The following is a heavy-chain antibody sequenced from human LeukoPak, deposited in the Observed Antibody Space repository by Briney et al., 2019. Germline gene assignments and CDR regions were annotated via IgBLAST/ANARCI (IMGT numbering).Heavy chain of an antibody. V-gene: IGHV1-69*01. CDR1: GGTFSSYA. Sequence: SVKVSCKASGGTFSSYAISWVRQAPGQGLEWMGGIIPIFGTANYAQKFQGRVTITADESTSTAYMELSSLRSEDTAVYYCARESGCSGGSCYPNWFDPWGQGTLVTVSS. D-gene: IGHD2-15*01. CDR3: ARESGCSGGSCYPNWFDP. CDR2: IIPIFGTA. J-gene: IGHJ5*02.